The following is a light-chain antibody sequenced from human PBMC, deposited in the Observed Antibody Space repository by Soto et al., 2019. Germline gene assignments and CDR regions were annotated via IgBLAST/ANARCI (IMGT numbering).Light chain of an antibody. V-gene: IGLV2-14*01. CDR1: SSDIGGSNY. Sequence: QSVLTQPASVSGSPGQSITISCTETSSDIGGSNYVSWYQQHPGKAPKLMIYEVSNRPSGISNRFSGSKSGNTASLTISGIQAEDEADYYCSSYTSSSTLYVFGTGTKLTVL. J-gene: IGLJ1*01. CDR3: SSYTSSSTLYV. CDR2: EVS.